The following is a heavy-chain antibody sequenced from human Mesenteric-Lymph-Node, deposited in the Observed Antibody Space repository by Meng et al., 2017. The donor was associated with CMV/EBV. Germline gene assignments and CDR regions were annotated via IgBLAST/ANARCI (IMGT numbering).Heavy chain of an antibody. V-gene: IGHV3-43*01. CDR2: ISWDGYST. Sequence: GESLKISCAASGFTFDDYTMHWVRQAPGKGLEWVSLISWDGYSTYYVDSVKGRFTISRDNAKNSLYLQMNSLRAEDTAVYYCAREDSSSWYGDYYYGMDVWGQGTTVTVSS. CDR3: AREDSSSWYGDYYYGMDV. D-gene: IGHD6-13*01. J-gene: IGHJ6*02. CDR1: GFTFDDYT.